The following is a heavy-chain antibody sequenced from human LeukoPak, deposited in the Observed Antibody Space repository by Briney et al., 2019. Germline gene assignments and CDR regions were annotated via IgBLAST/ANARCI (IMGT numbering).Heavy chain of an antibody. CDR1: GFTFSNYW. D-gene: IGHD4-17*01. Sequence: QPGGSLRLSCAASGFTFSNYWMHWVRHAPGKGLVWVSRINSDGINTSYADSVRGRFTISRDDAKNLLYLDMNSLRAEDTAVYYCARGHTAVTRHFDFWGQGTLVTVSS. CDR2: INSDGINT. CDR3: ARGHTAVTRHFDF. J-gene: IGHJ4*02. V-gene: IGHV3-74*01.